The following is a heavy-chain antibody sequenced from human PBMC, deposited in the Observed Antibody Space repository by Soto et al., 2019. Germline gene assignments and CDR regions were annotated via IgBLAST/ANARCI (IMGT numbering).Heavy chain of an antibody. CDR2: INRDGSKK. D-gene: IGHD6-13*01. CDR3: AGDVSPGSSSLDPDAFYI. CDR1: GFTLSAYW. J-gene: IGHJ3*02. Sequence: EVQLEESGGDLVQPGGSLRLSCAASGFTLSAYWMTWVRQAPGKGLEWVANINRDGSKKSYLDSVRGRFTISRDNVGNSLYLQMDRLRADDTALYYCAGDVSPGSSSLDPDAFYIWGQGKMVNVSS. V-gene: IGHV3-7*05.